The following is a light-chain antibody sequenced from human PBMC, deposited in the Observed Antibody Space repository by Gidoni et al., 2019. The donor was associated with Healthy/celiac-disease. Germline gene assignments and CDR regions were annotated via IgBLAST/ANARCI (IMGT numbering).Light chain of an antibody. CDR2: DAS. Sequence: VSTQSPATLSLSPGYRATLSCRASQSVSSYLAWYQQKPGQAPRLLIYDASNRATGIPARFSGSGSGTDFTFTISSLEPEDFAVYYCQQRSNWPPYTFGQGTKLEIK. V-gene: IGKV3-11*01. CDR3: QQRSNWPPYT. CDR1: QSVSSY. J-gene: IGKJ2*01.